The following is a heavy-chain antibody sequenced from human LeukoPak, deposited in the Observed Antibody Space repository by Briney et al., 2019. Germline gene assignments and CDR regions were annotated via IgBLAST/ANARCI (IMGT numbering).Heavy chain of an antibody. D-gene: IGHD3-9*01. CDR1: GYSFTSYW. Sequence: GESLKISCKASGYSFTSYWIAWVRQMPGKGPEWMGIIYPDDSDTRYSPSFQGQATISADKSINTAYLQWSSLKASDTAMYYCARQADYNILTGYHKGHLDYWGQGTLVTVSS. CDR2: IYPDDSDT. V-gene: IGHV5-51*01. CDR3: ARQADYNILTGYHKGHLDY. J-gene: IGHJ4*02.